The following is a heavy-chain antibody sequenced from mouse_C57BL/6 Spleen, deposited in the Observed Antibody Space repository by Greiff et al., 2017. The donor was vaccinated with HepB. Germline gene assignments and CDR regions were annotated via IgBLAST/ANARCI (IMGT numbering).Heavy chain of an antibody. V-gene: IGHV1-69*01. D-gene: IGHD4-1*01. CDR1: GYTFTSYW. Sequence: QVQLQQSGAELVMPGASVKLSCKASGYTFTSYWMHWVKQRPGQGLEWIGEIDPSDSYTNYNQKFKGKSTLTVDKSSSTAYMQLSSLTSEDSAVYDCARRTGTNWYFDVWGTGTTVTVSS. CDR2: IDPSDSYT. CDR3: ARRTGTNWYFDV. J-gene: IGHJ1*03.